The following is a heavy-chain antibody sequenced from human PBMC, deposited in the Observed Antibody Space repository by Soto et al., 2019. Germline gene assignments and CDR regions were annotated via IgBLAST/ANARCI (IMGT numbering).Heavy chain of an antibody. CDR3: ASGGDYGSGSYYPNFDY. CDR2: IYYSGST. Sequence: QVQLQESGPGLVKPSQTLSLTCTVSGGSISSGGYYWSWIRQHPGKGLEWIGYIYYSGSTYYNPSLKSRVTISVDTSKNQFSLKLSSVTAADTAVYYCASGGDYGSGSYYPNFDYWGQGTLVTVSS. J-gene: IGHJ4*02. V-gene: IGHV4-31*03. CDR1: GGSISSGGYY. D-gene: IGHD3-10*01.